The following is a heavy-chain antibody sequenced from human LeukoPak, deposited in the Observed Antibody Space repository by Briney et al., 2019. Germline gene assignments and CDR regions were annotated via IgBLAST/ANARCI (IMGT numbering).Heavy chain of an antibody. CDR2: INPNSGGT. CDR1: GYTFTGYY. CDR3: AREGDHVEMATMGLGY. V-gene: IGHV1-2*02. J-gene: IGHJ4*02. Sequence: ASVKVSCKASGYTFTGYYMHWVRQAPGQGLEWMGWINPNSGGTNYAQKFQGRVTMTRDTSISTAYMELSRLRSDDTAVYYCAREGDHVEMATMGLGYWGQGTLVTVSS. D-gene: IGHD5-24*01.